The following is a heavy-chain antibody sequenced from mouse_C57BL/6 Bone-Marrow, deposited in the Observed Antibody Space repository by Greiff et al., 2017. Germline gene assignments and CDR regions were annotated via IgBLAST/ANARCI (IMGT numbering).Heavy chain of an antibody. CDR3: ARDPLYGNYDY. D-gene: IGHD2-10*02. CDR1: GFTFSSYG. J-gene: IGHJ2*01. Sequence: EVQVVESGGDLGKPGGSLKLSCAASGFTFSSYGMSWVRQTPDKRLEWVATISSGGSYTYYPDSVKGRFTITRDNAKKTLYLQMSSMKSEDTAMYYCARDPLYGNYDYWGQCTTLTTSS. V-gene: IGHV5-6*01. CDR2: ISSGGSYT.